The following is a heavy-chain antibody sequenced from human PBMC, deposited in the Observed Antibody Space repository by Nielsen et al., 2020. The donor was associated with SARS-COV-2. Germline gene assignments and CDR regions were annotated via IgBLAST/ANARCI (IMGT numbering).Heavy chain of an antibody. CDR1: GFTVSSNY. J-gene: IGHJ3*02. Sequence: GESLKISCAASGFTVSSNYMSWVRQAPGKGLEWVSSISSSSSYIYYADSVKGRFTISRDNAKNSLYLQMNSLRAEDTAVYYCARGTSYLKAPGIAPRGYAFDIWGQGTMVTASS. D-gene: IGHD6-6*01. V-gene: IGHV3-21*01. CDR3: ARGTSYLKAPGIAPRGYAFDI. CDR2: ISSSSSYI.